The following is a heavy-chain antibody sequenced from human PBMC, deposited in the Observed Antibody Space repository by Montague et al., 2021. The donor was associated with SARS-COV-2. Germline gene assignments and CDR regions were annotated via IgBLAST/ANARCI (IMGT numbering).Heavy chain of an antibody. Sequence: QSGAEVKKPGESLRISCKGSGYSFTTYWINWVRQMPGKGLEWMGKIDPIDSNTNYSPSFQGHVTISVDRSISTAYLQWRSLKASGTAMYYCATPDYWGQGTLVTVSS. J-gene: IGHJ4*02. CDR1: GYSFTTYW. CDR3: ATPDY. V-gene: IGHV5-10-1*01. CDR2: IDPIDSNT.